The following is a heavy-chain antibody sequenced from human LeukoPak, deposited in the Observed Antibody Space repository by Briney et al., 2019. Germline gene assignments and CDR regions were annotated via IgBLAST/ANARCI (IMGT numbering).Heavy chain of an antibody. J-gene: IGHJ5*02. V-gene: IGHV1-69*13. D-gene: IGHD6-13*01. CDR2: IIPIFGTA. CDR3: ARSGSSFGNNNWFDP. CDR1: GGTFSSYA. Sequence: ASVKVSCKASGGTFSSYAISWVRQAPGQGLEWMGGIIPIFGTANYAQKFQGRVTITADESTSTAYMELRSLRSDDTAVYYCARSGSSFGNNNWFDPWGQGTLVTVSS.